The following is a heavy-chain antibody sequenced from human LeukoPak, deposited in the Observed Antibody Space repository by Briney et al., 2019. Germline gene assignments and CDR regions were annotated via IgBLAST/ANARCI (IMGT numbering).Heavy chain of an antibody. V-gene: IGHV1-69*13. CDR1: GGTFSSYA. CDR2: IIPIFGTA. Sequence: SVKVSCKASGGTFSSYAISWVRQAPGQGLEWMGGIIPIFGTANYAQKFQGRVTITADESTSTAYMELSSLRSDDTAVYYCARGSSSGWAVFDYWGQGTLVTVSS. CDR3: ARGSSSGWAVFDY. J-gene: IGHJ4*02. D-gene: IGHD6-19*01.